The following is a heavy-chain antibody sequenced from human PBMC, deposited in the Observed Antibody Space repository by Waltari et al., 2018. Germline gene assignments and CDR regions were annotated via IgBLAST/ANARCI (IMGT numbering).Heavy chain of an antibody. Sequence: QVQLVESGGGVVQPGRSLRLSCAASGFTFSSYGMHWVRQAPGKGLEWVAVIWYDGSKKYYADSVKGRFTISRDNSKNTLYLQMNSLRAEDTAVYYCARDFQHWGQGTLVTVSS. J-gene: IGHJ1*01. CDR3: ARDFQH. CDR2: IWYDGSKK. CDR1: GFTFSSYG. V-gene: IGHV3-33*01.